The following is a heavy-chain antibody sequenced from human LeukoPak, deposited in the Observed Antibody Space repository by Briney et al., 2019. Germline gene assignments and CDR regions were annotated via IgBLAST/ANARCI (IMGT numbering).Heavy chain of an antibody. V-gene: IGHV3-21*01. CDR3: ARESYGDYFIDY. J-gene: IGHJ4*02. Sequence: PGGSLRLSCAASGFTFSSYSMNWVRQAPGKGLEWVSSISSSSSYIYYADSVKGRFTISRDNAKNSLYLQMNSLRAEDTAVYYCARESYGDYFIDYWGQGTLVTVSS. D-gene: IGHD4-17*01. CDR1: GFTFSSYS. CDR2: ISSSSSYI.